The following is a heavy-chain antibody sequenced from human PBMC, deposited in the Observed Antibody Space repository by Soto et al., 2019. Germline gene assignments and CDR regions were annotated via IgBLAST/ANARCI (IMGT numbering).Heavy chain of an antibody. CDR2: ISSTTNYI. J-gene: IGHJ4*02. V-gene: IGHV3-21*01. Sequence: PGGSLRLSCAASGFTFTRYSVNWVRQAPGKGLEWVSSISSTTNYIYYADSMKGRFTVSRDNAKNSVYLDMNSLSAEDTAVYYCARESEDLTSNFDYWGQGTLVTVSS. CDR1: GFTFTRYS. CDR3: ARESEDLTSNFDY.